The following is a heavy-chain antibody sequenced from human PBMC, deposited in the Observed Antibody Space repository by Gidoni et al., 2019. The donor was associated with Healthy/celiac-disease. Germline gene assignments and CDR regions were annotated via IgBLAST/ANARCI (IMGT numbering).Heavy chain of an antibody. CDR2: ISYDGSNK. CDR3: ARAGYYDSSGYYYPEYFQH. J-gene: IGHJ1*01. V-gene: IGHV3-30*04. D-gene: IGHD3-22*01. Sequence: GLEWVAVISYDGSNKYYADSVKGRFTISRDNSKNTLYLQMNSLRAEDTAVYYCARAGYYDSSGYYYPEYFQHWGQGTLVTVSS.